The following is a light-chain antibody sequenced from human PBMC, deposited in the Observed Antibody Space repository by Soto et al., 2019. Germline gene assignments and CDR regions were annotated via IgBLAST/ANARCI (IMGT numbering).Light chain of an antibody. CDR1: QSISSY. V-gene: IGKV1-39*01. J-gene: IGKJ5*01. CDR3: QQSYSTRPIT. Sequence: DIQMTQSPSSLSASVGDRVTITCRASQSISSYLNWYQHKPGKAPKLLIYAASGLQSGVPSRFSGSGSGTDFTLTLSSLQPEDFATYYCQQSYSTRPITFGQGKRLEIK. CDR2: AAS.